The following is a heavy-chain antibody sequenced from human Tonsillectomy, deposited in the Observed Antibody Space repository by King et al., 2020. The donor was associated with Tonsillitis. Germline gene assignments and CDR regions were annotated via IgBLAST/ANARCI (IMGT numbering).Heavy chain of an antibody. J-gene: IGHJ4*02. CDR2: INSDGSRT. Sequence: VQLVESGGGLVQPGGSLRLSCAASGFTFSSYWMHWVRQAPGKGLVWVSRINSDGSRTSYADSVKGRFTISRDNAKNTLYLQMNSLRAEDTAVYYCARGKDSSGSCYFDYWGQGTLVTVSS. V-gene: IGHV3-74*01. D-gene: IGHD6-19*01. CDR3: ARGKDSSGSCYFDY. CDR1: GFTFSSYW.